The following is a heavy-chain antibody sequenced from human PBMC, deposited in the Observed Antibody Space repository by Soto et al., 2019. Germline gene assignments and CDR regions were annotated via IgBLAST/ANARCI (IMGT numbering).Heavy chain of an antibody. CDR3: ARDPVTAAEYFDY. V-gene: IGHV6-1*01. D-gene: IGHD6-13*01. Sequence: PSQTLSLTCAISGDSVSSNSSTWNLIRQSPSRGLEWLGRTYYRSKWYYDYAVSVKSRITINPDTSKNQFSLQLNSVTPEDTAVYYCARDPVTAAEYFDYWGPGTLVTVSS. J-gene: IGHJ4*01. CDR2: TYYRSKWYY. CDR1: GDSVSSNSST.